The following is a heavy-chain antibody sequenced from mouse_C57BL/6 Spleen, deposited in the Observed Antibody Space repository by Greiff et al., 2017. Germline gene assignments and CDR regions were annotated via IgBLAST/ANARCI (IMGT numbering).Heavy chain of an antibody. CDR2: IDPANGNT. D-gene: IGHD2-3*01. CDR1: GFNIKNTY. J-gene: IGHJ3*01. Sequence: VQLKESVAELVRPGASVKLSCTASGFNIKNTYMHWVKQRPEQGLEWIGRIDPANGNTKYAPQFQGKATITADTSSNTAYLQLSSLTSEDTAIYYCAGYDGYSAWFAYWGQGTLVTVSA. V-gene: IGHV14-3*01. CDR3: AGYDGYSAWFAY.